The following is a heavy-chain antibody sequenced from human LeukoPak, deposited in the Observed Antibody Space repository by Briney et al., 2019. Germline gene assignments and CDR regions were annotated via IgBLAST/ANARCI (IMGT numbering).Heavy chain of an antibody. CDR3: AKLGTSGSYSFDY. CDR1: GLTFSSYG. V-gene: IGHV3-33*06. D-gene: IGHD1-26*01. CDR2: IWYDGSKK. J-gene: IGHJ4*02. Sequence: GGSLRLSCAASGLTFSSYGMHWVRQAPGKGLEWVAVIWYDGSKKYYADSVKGRFTISRDNSKNTLYMQMNSLRAEDTAVYYCAKLGTSGSYSFDYWGQGTLVTVSS.